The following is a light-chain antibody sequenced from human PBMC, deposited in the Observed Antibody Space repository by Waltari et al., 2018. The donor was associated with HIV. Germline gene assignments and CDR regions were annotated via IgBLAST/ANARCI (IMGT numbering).Light chain of an antibody. CDR2: DVT. Sequence: QSALTQPRSVSGSPGQSVAISCTGTSSDVGGYNSVSWYQQHPGKALKLRIDDVTKRPSWVPDRFAGSKSGNTASLTISGLQAEDEADYYCCSYAGSYTFVFGGGTKLTVL. V-gene: IGLV2-11*01. CDR1: SSDVGGYNS. CDR3: CSYAGSYTFV. J-gene: IGLJ3*02.